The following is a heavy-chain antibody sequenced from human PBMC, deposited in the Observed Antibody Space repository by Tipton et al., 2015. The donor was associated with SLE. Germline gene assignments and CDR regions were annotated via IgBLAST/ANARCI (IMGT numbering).Heavy chain of an antibody. CDR3: ARLITVGAKEARGFDY. V-gene: IGHV5-51*01. CDR2: IYPGDSDT. J-gene: IGHJ4*02. CDR1: GYIFTTHW. D-gene: IGHD4/OR15-4a*01. Sequence: VQLVQSGAEVKKPGESLKISCKGSGYIFTTHWIGWVRQMPGKGLEWMGIIYPGDSDTRYSPSFRGQGIIPTDKSISTAYLQWSSLKASDTAMYYCARLITVGAKEARGFDYWGQGTLVTVSS.